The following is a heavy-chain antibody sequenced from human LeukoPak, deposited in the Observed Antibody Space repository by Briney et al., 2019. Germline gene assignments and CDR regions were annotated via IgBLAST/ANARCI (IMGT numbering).Heavy chain of an antibody. CDR2: ITGSGVST. CDR3: AREGPTTAVGSGAPDI. J-gene: IGHJ3*02. Sequence: HPGGSLRLSCAASGFTFSSSAMSWVRQAPGKGLEWVSSITGSGVSTYYVDSVRGRFTISRDNSKNTLYLQMNSLRAEDTAVYYCAREGPTTAVGSGAPDIWGLGTMVTVPS. D-gene: IGHD6-13*01. CDR1: GFTFSSSA. V-gene: IGHV3-23*01.